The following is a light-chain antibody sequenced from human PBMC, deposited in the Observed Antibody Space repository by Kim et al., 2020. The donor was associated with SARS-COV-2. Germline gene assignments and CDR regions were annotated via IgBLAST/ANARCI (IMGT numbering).Light chain of an antibody. J-gene: IGKJ2*01. CDR3: QQLYTTPRT. Sequence: SASVGDRVTITCRASQTISSYLNWYQQRPGKAPKLLIYAASSLQSGVPSRFSGSGSGTDFTLIISSLQPEDFASYYCQQLYTTPRTFGQGTKLEI. V-gene: IGKV1-39*01. CDR2: AAS. CDR1: QTISSY.